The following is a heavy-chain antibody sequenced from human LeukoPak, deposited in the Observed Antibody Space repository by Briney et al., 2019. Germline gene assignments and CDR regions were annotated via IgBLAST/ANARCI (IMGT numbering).Heavy chain of an antibody. D-gene: IGHD4-17*01. CDR2: INAGNGNT. CDR1: GYTFTSYA. Sequence: ASVKVSCKASGYTFTSYAMHWVRQAPGQRLERMGWINAGNGNTKYSQKFQGRVTITRDTSASTAYMELSSLRSEDTAVYYCARVGTVTMDAFDIWGQGTMVTVSS. J-gene: IGHJ3*02. V-gene: IGHV1-3*01. CDR3: ARVGTVTMDAFDI.